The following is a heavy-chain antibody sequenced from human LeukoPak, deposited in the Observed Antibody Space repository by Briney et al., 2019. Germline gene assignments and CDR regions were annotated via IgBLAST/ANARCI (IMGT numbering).Heavy chain of an antibody. J-gene: IGHJ4*02. V-gene: IGHV1-2*02. CDR2: INPSTGGA. CDR1: GYTFTDFH. D-gene: IGHD3-22*01. Sequence: GASVKVSCKASGYTFTDFHMHWVRQAPGQGLEWMGWINPSTGGANYARKFQGRVTMTRDTSISTAYMELSRLRSDDTAVYYCARGDYYGGSGYPDYWGPGTLVTVSS. CDR3: ARGDYYGGSGYPDY.